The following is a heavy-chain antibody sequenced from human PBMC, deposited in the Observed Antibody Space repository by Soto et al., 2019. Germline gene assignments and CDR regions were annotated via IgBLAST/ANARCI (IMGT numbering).Heavy chain of an antibody. V-gene: IGHV3-23*01. J-gene: IGHJ5*02. Sequence: GGPLRLSCAASASSFSRNTMSWVRLAPGTGLEWVSAISGSGGSTYYADSVKGRFTISRDNSKNTLYLQMNSLRAEDTAVYYCAKSTVLRFLEWLADWFDPWGQGTLVTVSS. CDR2: ISGSGGST. D-gene: IGHD3-3*01. CDR1: ASSFSRNT. CDR3: AKSTVLRFLEWLADWFDP.